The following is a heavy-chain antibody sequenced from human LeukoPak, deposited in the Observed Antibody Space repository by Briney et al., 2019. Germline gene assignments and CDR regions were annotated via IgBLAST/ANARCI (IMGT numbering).Heavy chain of an antibody. D-gene: IGHD2-8*02. Sequence: SQTLSLTCTVSGGSVSSGGYYWSWIRQHPGKGLEWIGYIYYSENTYYNPSLESRLTISLDTSTNQFSLKLGSVTAADTAVYYCATTGYYYYVDVWGKGTTVTVSS. CDR1: GGSVSSGGYY. CDR2: IYYSENT. V-gene: IGHV4-31*03. CDR3: ATTGYYYYVDV. J-gene: IGHJ6*03.